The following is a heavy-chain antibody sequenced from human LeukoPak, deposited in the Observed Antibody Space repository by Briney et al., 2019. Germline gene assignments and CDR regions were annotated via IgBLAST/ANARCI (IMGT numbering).Heavy chain of an antibody. CDR1: GDSISTSYY. CDR3: ARGRVKIVVVPAARNWFAP. CDR2: IYHSGST. V-gene: IGHV4-38-2*02. Sequence: SETLSLTCTVSGDSISTSYYWGWIRQPPGKGLEWIGSIYHSGSTYYSPSLKSRVTISVDTSKNQLSLKLNSVTAADTAVYYCARGRVKIVVVPAARNWFAPWGQETLVTVSS. D-gene: IGHD2-2*01. J-gene: IGHJ5*02.